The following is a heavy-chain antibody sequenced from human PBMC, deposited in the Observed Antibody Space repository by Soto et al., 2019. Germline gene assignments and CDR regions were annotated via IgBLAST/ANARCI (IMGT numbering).Heavy chain of an antibody. CDR3: ARESKWYGGQYFQD. J-gene: IGHJ1*01. V-gene: IGHV3-23*01. CDR2: ISGSGDKT. D-gene: IGHD2-8*01. Sequence: EVQLLQSGGGLAQPGTSLRLSCAASGFTFKYYAMTRVRQAPGKGLEWVSTISGSGDKTDYADSVKGRFRVSRDNSKDTLYLQMASLRADDTALYYCARESKWYGGQYFQDWGQGTLVTVSS. CDR1: GFTFKYYA.